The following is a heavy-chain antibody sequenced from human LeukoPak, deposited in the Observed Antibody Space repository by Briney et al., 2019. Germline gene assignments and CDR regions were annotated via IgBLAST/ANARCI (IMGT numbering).Heavy chain of an antibody. V-gene: IGHV3-66*02. CDR3: AGDPGLRNGMDV. CDR2: IYSDGST. CDR1: GFTVSSNY. D-gene: IGHD2-8*01. Sequence: GGSLRLSCAASGFTVSSNYMNWVRQAAGKGLEWVSVIYSDGSTFYADSVKGRFTISRDSSKNTLFVQMNSLKPEDTAVYYCAGDPGLRNGMDVWGLGTTVTVSS. J-gene: IGHJ6*02.